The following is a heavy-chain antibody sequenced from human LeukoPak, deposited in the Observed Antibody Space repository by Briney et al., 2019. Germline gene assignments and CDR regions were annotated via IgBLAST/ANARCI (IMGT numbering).Heavy chain of an antibody. V-gene: IGHV3-30-3*01. CDR2: ISYDGSNK. Sequence: GRSLRLSCAASGFTFSSYAMHWVRQAPGKGLEWVAVISYDGSNKYYADSVKGRFTISRDNSKNTLYLQMNSLRAEDTAVYYCASFPIVDAFDIWGQGTMVTVSS. CDR3: ASFPIVDAFDI. J-gene: IGHJ3*02. D-gene: IGHD3-22*01. CDR1: GFTFSSYA.